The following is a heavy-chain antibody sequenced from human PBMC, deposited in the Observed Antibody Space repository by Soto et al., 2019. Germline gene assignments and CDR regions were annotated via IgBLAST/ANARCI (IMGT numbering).Heavy chain of an antibody. J-gene: IGHJ4*02. V-gene: IGHV5-51*01. CDR3: ARGPPVRAMTALTYFDY. CDR2: IYPGDSDT. CDR1: GYSFTIYW. Sequence: PGESLKISCAGSGYSFTIYWIAWVRQMPGKGLEWVGIIYPGDSDTRYSPSFQGQVTISADKSISTAYLQWSSLKASDTAMYYCARGPPVRAMTALTYFDYWGQGALVTVSS. D-gene: IGHD3-10*02.